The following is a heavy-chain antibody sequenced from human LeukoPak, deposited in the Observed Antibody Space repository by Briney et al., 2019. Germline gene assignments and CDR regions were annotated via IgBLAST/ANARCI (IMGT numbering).Heavy chain of an antibody. D-gene: IGHD3-3*01. Sequence: PGGSLRLSCAASGFTFSSYSMSWIRQAPRKGLEWVSYITNSGGATYYADSVKGRFTISRDNAKNSLYLQMNSLRAEDTAVYYCARDRGTTIFGVVHYWGQGTLVTVSS. J-gene: IGHJ4*02. CDR2: ITNSGGAT. CDR3: ARDRGTTIFGVVHY. V-gene: IGHV3-48*04. CDR1: GFTFSSYS.